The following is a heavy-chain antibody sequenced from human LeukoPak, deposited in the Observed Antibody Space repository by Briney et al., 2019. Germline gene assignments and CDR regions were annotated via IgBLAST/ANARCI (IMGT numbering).Heavy chain of an antibody. CDR1: GFTFSSYG. J-gene: IGHJ4*02. V-gene: IGHV3-30*18. CDR2: ISYDGSNK. D-gene: IGHD3-9*01. Sequence: GGSLRLSCAASGFTFSSYGMHWVRQAPGKGLEWVAVISYDGSNKYYADSVKGRSTISRDNSKNTLYLQMNSLRAEDTAVYYCVKTNVLRYFDWESSDLDYWGQGTLVTVSS. CDR3: VKTNVLRYFDWESSDLDY.